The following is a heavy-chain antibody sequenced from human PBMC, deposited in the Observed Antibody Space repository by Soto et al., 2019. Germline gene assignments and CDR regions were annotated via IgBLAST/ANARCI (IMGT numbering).Heavy chain of an antibody. CDR1: GYTFTGYY. J-gene: IGHJ4*02. Sequence: ASVKVSCKASGYTFTGYYMHWVRQAPRQGLEWMGWINPNSGGTNYAQKFQGWVTMTRDTSISTAYMELSRLRSDDTAEYYCARAEVYSYVYLHYYFDYGGQGTLVPVSS. CDR2: INPNSGGT. V-gene: IGHV1-2*04. CDR3: ARAEVYSYVYLHYYFDY. D-gene: IGHD5-18*01.